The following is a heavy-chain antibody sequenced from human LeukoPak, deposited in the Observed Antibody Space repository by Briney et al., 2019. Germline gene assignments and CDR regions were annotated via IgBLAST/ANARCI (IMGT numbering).Heavy chain of an antibody. V-gene: IGHV4-59*12. CDR1: GGSISSYY. CDR2: IYYSGST. Sequence: SETLSLTCTVSGGSISSYYWSWIRQPPGKGLEWIGYIYYSGSTYYNPSLKSRVTISVDTSKNQFSLKLSSVTAADTAVYYCARGRKRFDYWGQGTLVTVSS. J-gene: IGHJ4*02. CDR3: ARGRKRFDY.